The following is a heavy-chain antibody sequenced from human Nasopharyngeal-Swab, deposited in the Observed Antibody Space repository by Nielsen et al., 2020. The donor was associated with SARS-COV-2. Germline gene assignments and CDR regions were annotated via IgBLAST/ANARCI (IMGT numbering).Heavy chain of an antibody. CDR1: GFTFSSYW. Sequence: LSLTCAASGFTFSSYWMHWVRQAPGKGLVWVSRINDDGRDTIYADSVKGRFTISRDNAKNTLYLQMNSLRAEGTAVYYCVRATNLGGSLWVPDYWGQGTLVTVSS. D-gene: IGHD5-12*01. V-gene: IGHV3-74*01. J-gene: IGHJ4*02. CDR2: INDDGRDT. CDR3: VRATNLGGSLWVPDY.